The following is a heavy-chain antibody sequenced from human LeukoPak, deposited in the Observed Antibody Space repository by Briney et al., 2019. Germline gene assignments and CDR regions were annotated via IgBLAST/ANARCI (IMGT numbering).Heavy chain of an antibody. V-gene: IGHV3-23*01. Sequence: GGSLRLSCAASGFTFNSYAMDWVSQAPGKGLEWVSAISGSGGSTYYADSVKGRFTISRDNSKNTLYLQVNSLRAEDTAVYYCAKDKDYYDSSGNFGNPTVFDYWGQGTLVTVSS. CDR1: GFTFNSYA. CDR3: AKDKDYYDSSGNFGNPTVFDY. D-gene: IGHD3-22*01. J-gene: IGHJ4*02. CDR2: ISGSGGST.